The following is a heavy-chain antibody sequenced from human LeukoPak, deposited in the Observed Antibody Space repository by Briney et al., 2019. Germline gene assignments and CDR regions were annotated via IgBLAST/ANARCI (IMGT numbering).Heavy chain of an antibody. CDR3: AKGDLRNYYDSSSYYTPDY. CDR1: GFTFSSYA. J-gene: IGHJ4*02. D-gene: IGHD3-22*01. CDR2: ISGSGGST. V-gene: IGHV3-23*01. Sequence: QPGGSLRLSCAASGFTFSSYAMSWVRQAPGKGLEWVSAISGSGGSTYYADSVKGRFTISRDNSKNTLYLQMNSLRAEDTAVYYCAKGDLRNYYDSSSYYTPDYWGQGTLVTVSS.